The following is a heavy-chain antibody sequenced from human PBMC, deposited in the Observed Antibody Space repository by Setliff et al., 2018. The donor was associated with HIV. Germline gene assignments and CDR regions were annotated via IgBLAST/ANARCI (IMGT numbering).Heavy chain of an antibody. V-gene: IGHV1-69*10. D-gene: IGHD3-9*01. Sequence: SVKVSCKASGATFKTYAMSWVRQTPGQGLEWMGWISADHGNTEYAQKFHGRFTITADESTSTVYMELTNLRSEDTAMYYCAREKSPVLEYFDWLRPRHVFDVWGQGTVVTVSS. CDR3: AREKSPVLEYFDWLRPRHVFDV. CDR1: GATFKTYA. J-gene: IGHJ3*01. CDR2: ISADHGNT.